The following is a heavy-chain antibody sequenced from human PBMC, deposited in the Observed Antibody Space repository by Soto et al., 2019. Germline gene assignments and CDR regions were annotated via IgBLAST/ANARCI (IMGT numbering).Heavy chain of an antibody. CDR2: ISNSGGNT. Sequence: KGLEWVSGISNSGGNTYYADSVKGRFTISRDNSKNTLFLQLSSLRAEDSAVYYCVKPYYEYF. J-gene: IGHJ1*01. V-gene: IGHV3-23*01. D-gene: IGHD2-21*01. CDR3: VKPYYEYF.